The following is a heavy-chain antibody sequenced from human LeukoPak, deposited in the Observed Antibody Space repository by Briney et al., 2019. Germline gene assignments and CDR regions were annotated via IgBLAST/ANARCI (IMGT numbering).Heavy chain of an antibody. CDR3: AKDRGYCSSTSCYTIFDY. Sequence: GGSLRLSCAASGFTFSDYYMSWIRQAPGKGLEWVSYISSSGSTIYYADSVKGRFTISRDNAKNSLYLQMNSLRAEDTAVYYCAKDRGYCSSTSCYTIFDYWGQGTLVTVSS. CDR1: GFTFSDYY. V-gene: IGHV3-11*04. D-gene: IGHD2-2*02. J-gene: IGHJ4*02. CDR2: ISSSGSTI.